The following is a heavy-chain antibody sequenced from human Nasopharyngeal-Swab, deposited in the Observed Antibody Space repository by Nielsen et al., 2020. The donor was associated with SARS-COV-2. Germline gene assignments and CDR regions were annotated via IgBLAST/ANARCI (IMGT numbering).Heavy chain of an antibody. J-gene: IGHJ6*03. V-gene: IGHV5-10-1*01. CDR2: IDPSDSYT. CDR1: GYIFTSYW. Sequence: GESLKISCKGSGYIFTSYWISWVRQMPGKGLEWMGRIDPSDSYTNYSPSFQGHVTISADKSISTAYLQWSSLKASDTAMYYCARRAYCSGGSCCSPYYYYMDVWGKGTTVTVSS. CDR3: ARRAYCSGGSCCSPYYYYMDV. D-gene: IGHD2-15*01.